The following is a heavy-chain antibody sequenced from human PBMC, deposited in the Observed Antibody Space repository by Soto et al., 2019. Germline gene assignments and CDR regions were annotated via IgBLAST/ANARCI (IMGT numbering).Heavy chain of an antibody. D-gene: IGHD2-2*01. Sequence: EVQLLESGGGLVQPGGSLRLSCAASGFTFSSYAMSWVRQAPGKGLEWVSAISGSGGSTYYADSVKGRFTISRDNSKNTLYLQMNSLRAEDTAVYYCAKGGWCSSTSCYFLYYYYGMDVWGQGTTVTVSS. CDR3: AKGGWCSSTSCYFLYYYYGMDV. V-gene: IGHV3-23*01. CDR2: ISGSGGST. J-gene: IGHJ6*02. CDR1: GFTFSSYA.